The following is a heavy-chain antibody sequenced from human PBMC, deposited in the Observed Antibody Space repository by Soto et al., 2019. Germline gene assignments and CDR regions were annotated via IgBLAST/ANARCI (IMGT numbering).Heavy chain of an antibody. CDR2: IDPSDSYT. CDR1: GYSFTSYW. CDR3: ARGGSSTSYGGPGYYSMDV. Sequence: PGEALKISCKGSGYSFTSYWISWVRQMPGKGLEWMGRIDPSDSYTNYSPSFQGHVTISADKSISTAYLQWSSLKASDTAMYYCARGGSSTSYGGPGYYSMDVWGQGTTVTVSS. J-gene: IGHJ6*02. V-gene: IGHV5-10-1*01. D-gene: IGHD2-2*01.